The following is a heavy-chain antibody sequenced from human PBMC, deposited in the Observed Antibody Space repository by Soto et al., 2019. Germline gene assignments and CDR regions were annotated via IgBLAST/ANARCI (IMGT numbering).Heavy chain of an antibody. CDR1: GYTFTSYY. CDR3: ARAAYYYDSSGLNYYYYYGMDV. CDR2: INPSGGST. D-gene: IGHD3-22*01. J-gene: IGHJ6*02. V-gene: IGHV1-46*01. Sequence: QVQLVQSGAEVKKPGASVNVSCKASGYTFTSYYMHWVRQAPGQGTEWMGIINPSGGSTSYAQKFQGRVTMTRDTSTSSVYMELSSLRSEDTAVYYCARAAYYYDSSGLNYYYYYGMDVWGQGTTVTVSS.